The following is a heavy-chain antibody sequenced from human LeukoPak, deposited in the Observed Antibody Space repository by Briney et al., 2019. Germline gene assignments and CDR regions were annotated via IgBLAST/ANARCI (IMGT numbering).Heavy chain of an antibody. CDR2: ISTYDHDT. J-gene: IGHJ5*02. Sequence: ASVNVSCQASGYTFTNYGISWVRQAPGQGLAWMEWISTYDHDTNDAQKFRGRVTMTTDTSTSTAYMELRSLGSDDTAVYYCVRDYFCSGGTCDDCFDPWGQGTLVTVSS. V-gene: IGHV1-18*01. D-gene: IGHD2-15*01. CDR3: VRDYFCSGGTCDDCFDP. CDR1: GYTFTNYG.